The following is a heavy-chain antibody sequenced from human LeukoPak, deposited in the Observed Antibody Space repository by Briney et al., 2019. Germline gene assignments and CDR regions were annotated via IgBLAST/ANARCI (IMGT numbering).Heavy chain of an antibody. CDR3: ARDGWYYDSSGPQGNGMDV. Sequence: SETLSLTCTVSGAPISGYYWSWIRQSPGKTLEWIGYIHSTGSTNYNPSLKSRVTISADTSKNQFSLKLNSVTAADTAVYYCARDGWYYDSSGPQGNGMDVWGQGTTVTVSS. CDR1: GAPISGYY. CDR2: IHSTGST. J-gene: IGHJ6*02. D-gene: IGHD3-22*01. V-gene: IGHV4-59*01.